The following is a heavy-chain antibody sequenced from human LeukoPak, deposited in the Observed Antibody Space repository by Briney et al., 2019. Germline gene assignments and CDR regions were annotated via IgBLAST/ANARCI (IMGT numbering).Heavy chain of an antibody. V-gene: IGHV1-69*05. CDR1: GGTFSSYA. CDR3: AREKWGPKASDWYFDL. Sequence: ASVKVSCKASGGTFSSYAISWVRQAPGQGLEWMGGIIPIFGTANYAQKFQGRVTITTDESTSTAYMELRSLRSDDTAVYYCAREKWGPKASDWYFDLWGRGTLVTVSS. J-gene: IGHJ2*01. D-gene: IGHD1-26*01. CDR2: IIPIFGTA.